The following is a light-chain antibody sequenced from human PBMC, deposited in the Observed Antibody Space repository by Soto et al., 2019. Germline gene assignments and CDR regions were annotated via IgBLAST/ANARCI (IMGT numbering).Light chain of an antibody. CDR1: SSDVGAYNY. CDR2: DVT. Sequence: QSVLTQPRSVSGSPGQSVTISCTGTSSDVGAYNYVSWYQQHPGKAPKLMIYDVTKRPSGVPDRFSGSKSGNTASLTISGLQAEDEADYYCCSYADSYTWVFGGGTQLTVL. V-gene: IGLV2-11*01. CDR3: CSYADSYTWV. J-gene: IGLJ3*02.